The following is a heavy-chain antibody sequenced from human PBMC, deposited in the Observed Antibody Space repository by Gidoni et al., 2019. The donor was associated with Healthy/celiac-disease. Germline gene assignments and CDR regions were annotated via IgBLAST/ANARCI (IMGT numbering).Heavy chain of an antibody. J-gene: IGHJ5*02. CDR3: ARGRIASLGWFDP. CDR2: MNPNSGNT. CDR1: GYTFTSYD. Sequence: VQLVQSGAEVTKPQASVKVSRKASGYTFTSYDINWVRQATGQGLAWMGWMNPNSGNTGYAQKFQGRVTMTRNTSISTAYMELSSLRSEDTAVYYCARGRIASLGWFDPWGQGTLVTVSS. D-gene: IGHD2-15*01. V-gene: IGHV1-8*01.